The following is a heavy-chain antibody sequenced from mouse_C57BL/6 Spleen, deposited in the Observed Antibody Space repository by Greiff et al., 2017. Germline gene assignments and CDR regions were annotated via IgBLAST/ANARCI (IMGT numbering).Heavy chain of an antibody. J-gene: IGHJ2*01. V-gene: IGHV1-80*01. CDR1: GYAFSSYW. Sequence: VQRVESGAELVKPGASVKISCKASGYAFSSYWMNWVKQRPGKGLEWIGQIYPGDGDTNYNGKFKGKATLTADKSSSTAYMQLSSLTSEDSAVYFCARSSYYGSSYEDYWGQGTTLTVSS. CDR3: ARSSYYGSSYEDY. D-gene: IGHD1-1*01. CDR2: IYPGDGDT.